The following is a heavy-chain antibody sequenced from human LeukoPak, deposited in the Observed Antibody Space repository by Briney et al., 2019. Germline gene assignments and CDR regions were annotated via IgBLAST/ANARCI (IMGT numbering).Heavy chain of an antibody. J-gene: IGHJ4*02. V-gene: IGHV4-59*01. Sequence: SETLSLTCTVSGGSMNNYYWSWIRQPPGKGLEWIGHIFYSGDTNYNPSLKSRVTISGDTSKNQFSLKLSSVTAADTAVYYCAAFHSRRDGFNSFDYWGQGTLVTVSS. D-gene: IGHD5-24*01. CDR1: GGSMNNYY. CDR3: AAFHSRRDGFNSFDY. CDR2: IFYSGDT.